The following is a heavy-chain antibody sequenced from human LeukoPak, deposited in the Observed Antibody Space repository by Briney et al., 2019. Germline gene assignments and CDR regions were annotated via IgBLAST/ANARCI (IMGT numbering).Heavy chain of an antibody. Sequence: SVKVSCKASGGTFSSYAISWVRQAPGQGLEWMGRIIPIFGTANYAQKFQGRVTITTDESTSTAYMELSSLRSEDTAVYYCARGPYGDHEPFGFDYWGQGTLATVSS. V-gene: IGHV1-69*05. CDR1: GGTFSSYA. CDR2: IIPIFGTA. D-gene: IGHD4-17*01. CDR3: ARGPYGDHEPFGFDY. J-gene: IGHJ4*02.